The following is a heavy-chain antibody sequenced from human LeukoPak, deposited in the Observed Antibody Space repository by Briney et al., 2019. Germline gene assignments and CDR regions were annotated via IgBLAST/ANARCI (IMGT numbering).Heavy chain of an antibody. Sequence: SETLSLTCTVSGGSISRYYWSWIRQPAGTGLEWIGRIYTSGSTNYNPSLKSRVTMSVDTSKNQFSLKLSSVTAADTAVYYCARAGYNWNTFDIWGQGTMVTVSS. CDR3: ARAGYNWNTFDI. CDR2: IYTSGST. D-gene: IGHD1-1*01. J-gene: IGHJ3*02. V-gene: IGHV4-4*07. CDR1: GGSISRYY.